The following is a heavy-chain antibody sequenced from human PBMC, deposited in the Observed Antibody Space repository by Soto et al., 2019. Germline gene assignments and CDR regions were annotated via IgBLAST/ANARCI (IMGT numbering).Heavy chain of an antibody. V-gene: IGHV3-7*01. CDR1: GFTFSSYW. J-gene: IGHJ3*02. D-gene: IGHD2-15*01. CDR2: IKQDGSEK. CDR3: ARDNSDVVVVAATPDAFDI. Sequence: EVQLVESGGGLVQPGGSLRLSCAASGFTFSSYWMSWVRQAPGKGLEWVANIKQDGSEKNYVDSVQGRFTISRDNAKNSLYLQMNSLRAEDTAVYYCARDNSDVVVVAATPDAFDIWGQGTMVTVSS.